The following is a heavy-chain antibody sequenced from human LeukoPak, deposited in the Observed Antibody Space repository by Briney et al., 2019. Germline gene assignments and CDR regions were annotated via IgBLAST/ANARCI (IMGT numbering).Heavy chain of an antibody. Sequence: GGSLRLSCAASGFIFSDYYMSWIRQAPGKGLEWVSYVSTAGSTIYYADSVKGRFTISRDNAKNSLYLQMNSLRAKDTAVYYCARGYNWNYPIDYWGQGTLVTVSS. CDR1: GFIFSDYY. CDR2: VSTAGSTI. D-gene: IGHD1-7*01. V-gene: IGHV3-11*04. CDR3: ARGYNWNYPIDY. J-gene: IGHJ4*02.